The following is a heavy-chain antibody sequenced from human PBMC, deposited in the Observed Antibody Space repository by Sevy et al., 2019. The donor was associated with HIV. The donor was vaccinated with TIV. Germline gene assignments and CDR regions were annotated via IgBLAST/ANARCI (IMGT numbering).Heavy chain of an antibody. CDR3: TKLLDITIFGVVDDY. V-gene: IGHV3-73*01. CDR2: IRSKANSYAT. J-gene: IGHJ4*02. Sequence: GGSLRLSCAASGFTFSGSAMHWVRQASGKGLEWVGRIRSKANSYATAYAAWVKGRFTISRDDSKNTAYLQMNSLKTEDTAVYYCTKLLDITIFGVVDDYWGQGTLVTVSS. CDR1: GFTFSGSA. D-gene: IGHD3-3*01.